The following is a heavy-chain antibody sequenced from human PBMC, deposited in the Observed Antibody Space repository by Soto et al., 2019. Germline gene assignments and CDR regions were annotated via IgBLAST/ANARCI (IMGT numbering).Heavy chain of an antibody. V-gene: IGHV3-74*01. CDR2: MNNDGSYI. J-gene: IGHJ3*02. D-gene: IGHD6-13*01. CDR1: GFTFSSYW. CDR3: VRGGYMHACDI. Sequence: EVQLVESGGGLVQPGGSLRLPCAASGFTFSSYWMYWVRQAPGKGLEGVSHMNNDGSYIIYAESVKGRFTFSRDNAKIKLYLKTNSLRAEDTAVYYCVRGGYMHACDIWGQGTMVTVSS.